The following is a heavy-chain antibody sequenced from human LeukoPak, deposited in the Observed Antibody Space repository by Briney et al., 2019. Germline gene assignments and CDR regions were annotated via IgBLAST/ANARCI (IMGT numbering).Heavy chain of an antibody. CDR2: INPNSGGT. D-gene: IGHD1-26*01. Sequence: GASVKVSRKASGYTFTGYYMHWVRQAPGQGLEWMGWINPNSGGTNYAQKFQGRVTMTRDTSISTAYMELSRLRSDDTAVYYCARGSGSYWGVVDFDYWGQGTLVTVSS. CDR3: ARGSGSYWGVVDFDY. V-gene: IGHV1-2*02. CDR1: GYTFTGYY. J-gene: IGHJ4*02.